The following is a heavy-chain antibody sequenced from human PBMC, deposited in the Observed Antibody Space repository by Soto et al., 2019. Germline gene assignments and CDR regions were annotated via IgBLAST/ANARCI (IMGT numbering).Heavy chain of an antibody. Sequence: QVQLVQSGAEVKKPGASVKVSCKASGYTFTSYDINWVRQATGQGLEWMGRMNPNSGNTGYAQKFQGRVTMTRNTSISTAYMELSSLRSEDTAVYYCARGYDFWSGYYYYMDVWGKGTTVTVSS. J-gene: IGHJ6*03. V-gene: IGHV1-8*01. CDR3: ARGYDFWSGYYYYMDV. D-gene: IGHD3-3*01. CDR1: GYTFTSYD. CDR2: MNPNSGNT.